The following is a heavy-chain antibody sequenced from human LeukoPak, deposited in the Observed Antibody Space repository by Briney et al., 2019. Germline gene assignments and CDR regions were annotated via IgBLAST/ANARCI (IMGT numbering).Heavy chain of an antibody. CDR2: IYYSGST. CDR3: ARHRGIIVVVPAAGAGWFDP. J-gene: IGHJ5*02. Sequence: PSETLSLTCTVSGGSISSSSYYWGWIRQPPGKGLEWIGSIYYSGSTYYNPSLKSRVTISVGTSKNQFSLKLSSVTAADTAVYYCARHRGIIVVVPAAGAGWFDPWGQGTLVTVSS. CDR1: GGSISSSSYY. V-gene: IGHV4-39*01. D-gene: IGHD2-2*01.